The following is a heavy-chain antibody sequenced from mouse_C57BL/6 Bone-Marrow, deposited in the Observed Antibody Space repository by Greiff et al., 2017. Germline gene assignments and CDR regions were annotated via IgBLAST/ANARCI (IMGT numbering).Heavy chain of an antibody. Sequence: QVHVKQPGAELVKPGASVKMSCKASGYTFTSYWMHWVKQRPGQGLEWIGEIDPSDSYTNYNQKFKGKSTLTVDKSSSTAYMQLSSLTSEDSAVYYCARSDYYGSSYNFDYWGQGTTLTVSS. CDR2: IDPSDSYT. V-gene: IGHV1-69*01. J-gene: IGHJ2*01. D-gene: IGHD1-1*01. CDR1: GYTFTSYW. CDR3: ARSDYYGSSYNFDY.